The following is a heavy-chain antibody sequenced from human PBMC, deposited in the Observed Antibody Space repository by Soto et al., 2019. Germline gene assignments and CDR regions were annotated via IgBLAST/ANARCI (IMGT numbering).Heavy chain of an antibody. CDR2: ISGSGGST. V-gene: IGHV3-23*01. J-gene: IGHJ3*02. CDR3: AKDQPPLRDFWSGYSALNDAFDI. Sequence: GGSLRLSCAASGFTFSSYAMSWVRQAPGKGLEWVSAISGSGGSTYYADSVKGRFTISRDNSKNTLYLQMNSLRAEDTAVYYCAKDQPPLRDFWSGYSALNDAFDIWGQGTMVTVSS. D-gene: IGHD3-3*01. CDR1: GFTFSSYA.